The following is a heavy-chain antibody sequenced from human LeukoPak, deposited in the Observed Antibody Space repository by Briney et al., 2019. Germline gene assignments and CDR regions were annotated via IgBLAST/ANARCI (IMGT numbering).Heavy chain of an antibody. CDR3: AKDAYYDFWSGYWEGYYYYYGMDV. Sequence: GGSLRLSCAASGFTFSSYAMSWVRQAPGKGLEWVSAISGSGGSTYYADSVKGRFTISRDNSKNTLYLQMNSLIAEDTAVYYCAKDAYYDFWSGYWEGYYYYYGMDVWGQGTTVTVSS. CDR1: GFTFSSYA. CDR2: ISGSGGST. V-gene: IGHV3-23*01. D-gene: IGHD3-3*01. J-gene: IGHJ6*02.